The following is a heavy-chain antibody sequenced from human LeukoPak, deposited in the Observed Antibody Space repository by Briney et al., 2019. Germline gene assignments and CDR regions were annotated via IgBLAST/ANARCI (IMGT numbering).Heavy chain of an antibody. CDR1: GFTFSSYA. J-gene: IGHJ6*02. D-gene: IGHD2-2*01. CDR3: ARDLEVDCSSTSCYDYYFYYGMDV. V-gene: IGHV3-30*04. CDR2: VSFAGSNK. Sequence: GRSLRLSCAASGFTFSSYAMHWVRQAPGKGLGWVAVVSFAGSNKYYADSVKGRFTISRDNSKNTLYLRMNNLRAEDTAVYYCARDLEVDCSSTSCYDYYFYYGMDVWGQGTTVTVSS.